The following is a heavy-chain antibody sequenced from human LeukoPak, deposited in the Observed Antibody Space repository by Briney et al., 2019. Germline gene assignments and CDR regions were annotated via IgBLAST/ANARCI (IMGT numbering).Heavy chain of an antibody. Sequence: PSETLSLTCTVSGGSISSYYWSRIRQPAGKGLEWIGRIYTSGSTNYNPSLKSRVTMSVDTSKNQFSLKLSSVTAADTAVYYCARAPRYCSSTSCPGGAFDIWGQGTMVTVSS. D-gene: IGHD2-2*01. V-gene: IGHV4-4*07. CDR3: ARAPRYCSSTSCPGGAFDI. J-gene: IGHJ3*02. CDR1: GGSISSYY. CDR2: IYTSGST.